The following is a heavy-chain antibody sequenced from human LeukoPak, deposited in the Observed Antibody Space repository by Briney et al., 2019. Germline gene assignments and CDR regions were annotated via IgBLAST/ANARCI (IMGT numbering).Heavy chain of an antibody. V-gene: IGHV1-24*01. CDR3: AAGGIYSLLDY. D-gene: IGHD3-10*01. J-gene: IGHJ4*02. Sequence: ASVKLSFKVSGDTLSELTMHWVRHAPGKGLEWMGGFDPGAGEILYAQQFQGRVTMTEDTSTDTAYMELTSLRSEDSGVYFCAAGGIYSLLDYWGQGTLVTVSS. CDR1: GDTLSELT. CDR2: FDPGAGEI.